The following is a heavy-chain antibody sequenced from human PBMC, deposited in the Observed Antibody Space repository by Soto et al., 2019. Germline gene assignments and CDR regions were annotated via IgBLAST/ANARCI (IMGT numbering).Heavy chain of an antibody. V-gene: IGHV3-9*01. CDR1: GFTFDDYA. CDR2: ISWNSGRI. Sequence: GGSLRLSCAASGFTFDDYAMHWVRQAPGKGLEWVSGISWNSGRIGYADSVKGRFTISRDNAKNSLYLQMNSLRAEDTALYYCARDKYSNYEYGMDVWGQGTTLTVSS. J-gene: IGHJ6*02. CDR3: ARDKYSNYEYGMDV. D-gene: IGHD4-4*01.